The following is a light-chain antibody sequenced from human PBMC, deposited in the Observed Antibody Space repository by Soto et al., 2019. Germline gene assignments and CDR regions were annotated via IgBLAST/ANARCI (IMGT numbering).Light chain of an antibody. J-gene: IGKJ3*01. CDR2: GAS. V-gene: IGKV3D-15*01. Sequence: EIVMTQSPATLSVSPAERATLSCRASQSVSSNLAWYQQKPGQAPRLLIYGASTRATGIRARFSGSGSGTEFTLTISSLQSEDFAVYYCQQYNNWPPFTFGPGTKVDIK. CDR1: QSVSSN. CDR3: QQYNNWPPFT.